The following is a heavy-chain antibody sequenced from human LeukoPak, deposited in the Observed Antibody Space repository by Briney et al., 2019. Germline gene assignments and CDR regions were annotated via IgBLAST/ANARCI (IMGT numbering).Heavy chain of an antibody. J-gene: IGHJ4*02. CDR3: ARDVSNPWFDF. CDR2: IKQDGSEK. CDR1: GXTFSSYX. D-gene: IGHD1-14*01. Sequence: GXXXXXXXAASGXTFSSYXMSWGRQARGXXLEWVANIKQDGSEKYYVDSVKGRFTISRDNAKNSLYLQMNSLRAEDTAVYYCARDVSNPWFDFWGQGTLVTVSS. V-gene: IGHV3-7*01.